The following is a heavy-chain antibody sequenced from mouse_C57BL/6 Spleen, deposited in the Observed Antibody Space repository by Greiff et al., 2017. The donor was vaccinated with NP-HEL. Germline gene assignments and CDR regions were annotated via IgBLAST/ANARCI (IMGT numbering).Heavy chain of an antibody. J-gene: IGHJ2*01. V-gene: IGHV1-80*01. CDR1: GYAFSSYW. CDR3: ARGYSNLFDY. D-gene: IGHD2-5*01. Sequence: VKLMESGAELVKPGASVKISCKASGYAFSSYWMNWVKQRPGKGLEWIGQIYPGDGDTNYNGKFKGKATLTADKSSSTAYMQLSSLTSEDSAVYFCARGYSNLFDYWGQGTTLTVSS. CDR2: IYPGDGDT.